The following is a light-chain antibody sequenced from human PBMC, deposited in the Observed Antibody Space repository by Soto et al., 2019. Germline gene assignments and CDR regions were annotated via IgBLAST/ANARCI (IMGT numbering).Light chain of an antibody. CDR2: EVT. Sequence: QSALTQPASVSGSPGQSITMSCTGTSSDIGAYDYVSWYQQYPGRVPKLLIHEVTNRPSGVSDRFSGSKSGNTASLTISGLQTEDEADYYCSSHAGSSAFYVFGTGTKLTVL. J-gene: IGLJ1*01. CDR3: SSHAGSSAFYV. V-gene: IGLV2-14*01. CDR1: SSDIGAYDY.